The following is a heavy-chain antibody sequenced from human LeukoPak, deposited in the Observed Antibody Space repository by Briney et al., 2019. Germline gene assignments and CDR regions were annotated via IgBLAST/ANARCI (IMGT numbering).Heavy chain of an antibody. CDR3: ARVGLTYYYDSSGYNWFDP. D-gene: IGHD3-22*01. CDR2: ISSSSSTI. Sequence: GGSLRLSCAASGFTFSSYSMNWVRQAPGKGREWVSYISSSSSTIYYADSVKGRFTISRDNAKNSLYLQMNSLRAEDTAVYYCARVGLTYYYDSSGYNWFDPWGQGTLVTVSS. V-gene: IGHV3-48*01. CDR1: GFTFSSYS. J-gene: IGHJ5*02.